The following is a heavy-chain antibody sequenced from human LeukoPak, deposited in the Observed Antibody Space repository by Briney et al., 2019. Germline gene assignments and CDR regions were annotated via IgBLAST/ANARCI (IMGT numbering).Heavy chain of an antibody. CDR1: GGSISSYY. Sequence: ASETLSLTCTVSGGSISSYYWSWIRQPPGKGLKWIGYIYTSGSTNYNPSLKSRVTISVDTSKNQFSLKLSSVTAADTAVYYCARHHRSYDILTGYPAFDIWGQGTMVTVSS. V-gene: IGHV4-4*09. J-gene: IGHJ3*02. CDR2: IYTSGST. D-gene: IGHD3-9*01. CDR3: ARHHRSYDILTGYPAFDI.